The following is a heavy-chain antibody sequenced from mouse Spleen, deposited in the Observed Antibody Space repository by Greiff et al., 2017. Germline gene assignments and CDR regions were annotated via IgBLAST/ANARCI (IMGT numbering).Heavy chain of an antibody. D-gene: IGHD2-4*01. CDR3: VRHSYDYDGGFAY. CDR2: IRSKSNNYAT. V-gene: IGHV10-1*01. J-gene: IGHJ3*01. Sequence: EVHLVESGGGLVQPKGSLKLSCAASGFSFNTYAMNWVRQAPGKGLEWVARIRSKSNNYATYYADSVKDRFTISRDDSESMLYLQMNNLKTEDTAMYYCVRHSYDYDGGFAYWGQGTLVTVSA. CDR1: GFSFNTYA.